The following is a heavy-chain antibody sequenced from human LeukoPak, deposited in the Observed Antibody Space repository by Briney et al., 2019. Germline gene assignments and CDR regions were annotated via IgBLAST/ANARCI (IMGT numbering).Heavy chain of an antibody. CDR3: ARARRKRIVVVTAGNHFDY. D-gene: IGHD2-21*02. Sequence: PSETLSLTCAVYGGSFSGYYWSWIRQAPGKGVEWIGEINHSGSTNYNPSLKSRVTISVDTSKNQFSLKLSSVTAADTAVYYCARARRKRIVVVTAGNHFDYWGQGTLVTVSS. J-gene: IGHJ4*02. V-gene: IGHV4-34*01. CDR2: INHSGST. CDR1: GGSFSGYY.